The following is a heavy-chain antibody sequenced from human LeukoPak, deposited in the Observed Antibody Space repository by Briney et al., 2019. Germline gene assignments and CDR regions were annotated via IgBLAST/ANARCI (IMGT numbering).Heavy chain of an antibody. CDR2: LYHSGTT. CDR1: GYSISSGYY. Sequence: SETLSLTCTVSGYSISSGYYWGWIRQPPGKGLEWIASLYHSGTTYYSPSLKSRVTISVETSKNQFSLSLSSVTAADTAVYYCARRAGYTSNYFDFWGQGTLATVSS. J-gene: IGHJ4*02. D-gene: IGHD6-13*01. CDR3: ARRAGYTSNYFDF. V-gene: IGHV4-38-2*02.